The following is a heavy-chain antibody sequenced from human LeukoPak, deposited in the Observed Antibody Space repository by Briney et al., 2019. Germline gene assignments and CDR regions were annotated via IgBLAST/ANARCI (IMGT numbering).Heavy chain of an antibody. V-gene: IGHV3-74*01. CDR2: INPDETNT. D-gene: IGHD1-1*01. CDR1: GFTFSRYW. CDR3: ARGGLEPTDY. J-gene: IGHJ4*02. Sequence: QPGGSLRLSCAASGFTFSRYWMHWVRQAPGKGLVWVSRINPDETNTDYADSVEGRFTISRDNAKSTLYLHINSLRVEDTAVYYCARGGLEPTDYWGQGTLVTVSS.